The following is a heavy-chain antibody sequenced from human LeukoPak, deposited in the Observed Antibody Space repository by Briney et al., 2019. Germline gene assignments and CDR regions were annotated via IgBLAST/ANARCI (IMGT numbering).Heavy chain of an antibody. J-gene: IGHJ4*02. D-gene: IGHD3-10*01. Sequence: PSETLSLTCTVSGGSISSYYWSWIRQPPGKGLEWLGYIYYSGSTNYNPSLKSRVTISVDTSKNQFSLKLSSVTAADTAVYYCARHYYGSGSYVWFDYWGQGTLVTVSS. CDR3: ARHYYGSGSYVWFDY. CDR2: IYYSGST. CDR1: GGSISSYY. V-gene: IGHV4-59*08.